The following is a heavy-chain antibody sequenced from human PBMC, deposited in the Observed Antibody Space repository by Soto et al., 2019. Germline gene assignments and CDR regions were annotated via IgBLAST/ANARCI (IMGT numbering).Heavy chain of an antibody. V-gene: IGHV3-30-3*01. CDR2: ISYDGSNK. CDR3: ARDRYYYDSSGYYSYYYGMDV. CDR1: GFTISSYA. D-gene: IGHD3-22*01. J-gene: IGHJ6*02. Sequence: QVQLVESGGGVVQPGRSLRLSCAASGFTISSYAMHWVRQAPGKGLEWVAVISYDGSNKYYADSVKGRFTISRDNSKNTLYLQMNSLRAEDTAVYYCARDRYYYDSSGYYSYYYGMDVWGQGTTVTVSS.